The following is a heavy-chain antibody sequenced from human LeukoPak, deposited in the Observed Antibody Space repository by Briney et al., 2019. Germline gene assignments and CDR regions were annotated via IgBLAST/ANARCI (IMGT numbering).Heavy chain of an antibody. CDR3: ARDSPSLYSSSSWFDP. CDR2: IIPIFGTA. V-gene: IGHV1-69*05. CDR1: GYTFTGFF. Sequence: GASVKVSCKASGYTFTGFFIHWVRQAPGQGLEWMGRIIPIFGTANYAQKFQGRVTITTDESTSTAYMELSSLRSEDTAVYYCARDSPSLYSSSSWFDPWGQGTLVTVSS. J-gene: IGHJ5*02. D-gene: IGHD6-13*01.